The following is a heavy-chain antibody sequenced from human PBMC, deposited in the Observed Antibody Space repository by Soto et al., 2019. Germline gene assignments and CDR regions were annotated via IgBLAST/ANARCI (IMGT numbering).Heavy chain of an antibody. Sequence: PSETLSLTCTVSGGSISSSSYYWGWIRQPPGKGLEWIGSIYYSGSTYYNPSLKSRVTISVDTSKNQFSLKLSSVTAADTAVYYCARQLRTRYYFDYWGQGTLVTVSS. V-gene: IGHV4-39*01. D-gene: IGHD6-6*01. CDR2: IYYSGST. CDR1: GGSISSSSYY. CDR3: ARQLRTRYYFDY. J-gene: IGHJ4*02.